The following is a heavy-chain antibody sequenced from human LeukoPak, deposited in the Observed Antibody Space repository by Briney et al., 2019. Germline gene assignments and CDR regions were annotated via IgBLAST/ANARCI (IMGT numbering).Heavy chain of an antibody. D-gene: IGHD4-17*01. CDR3: ARSRVTTVTTRDSYYYGMDV. CDR2: IYSGGST. V-gene: IGHV3-53*01. Sequence: GGSLRLSCAASGFTVSSNYMNWVRQAPGKGLEWVSVIYSGGSTSYADSVKGRFTISRDNAKNTLYLQMNSLRAEDTAVYYCARSRVTTVTTRDSYYYGMDVWGQGTTVTVSS. CDR1: GFTVSSNY. J-gene: IGHJ6*02.